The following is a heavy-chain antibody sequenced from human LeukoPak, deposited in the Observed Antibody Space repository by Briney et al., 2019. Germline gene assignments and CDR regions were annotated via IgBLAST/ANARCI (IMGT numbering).Heavy chain of an antibody. CDR1: GYTFTSYD. V-gene: IGHV1-8*01. CDR3: ARSEHCSSTNCARGALDI. D-gene: IGHD2-2*01. Sequence: ASVKVSCKASGYTFTSYDINWVRQATGQGLEWMGWMNPNSGNTGYAQKFQGRVTMTRNTSISTAYMELSSLRSEDTAVYYCARSEHCSSTNCARGALDIWGQGTMVTVSS. CDR2: MNPNSGNT. J-gene: IGHJ3*02.